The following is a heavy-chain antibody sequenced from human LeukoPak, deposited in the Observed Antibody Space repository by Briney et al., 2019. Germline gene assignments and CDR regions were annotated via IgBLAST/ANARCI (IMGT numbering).Heavy chain of an antibody. CDR2: IWYHGRNE. CDR3: ARSGIGGMDV. V-gene: IGHV3-33*01. Sequence: PGRSLRLSCAASGFSFSSSGMHWVRQAPGKGLEWVAVIWYHGRNEYYADSVKGRFTISRDNSENTLFLQMNSLRAEDTAVYYCARSGIGGMDVWGQGTTVTVSS. CDR1: GFSFSSSG. J-gene: IGHJ6*02. D-gene: IGHD6-13*01.